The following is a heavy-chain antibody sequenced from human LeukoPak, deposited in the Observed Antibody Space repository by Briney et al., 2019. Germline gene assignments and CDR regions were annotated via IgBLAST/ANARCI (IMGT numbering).Heavy chain of an antibody. Sequence: EASVKVSCKASGYTFTGYYMHWVRQPPGQGLEWMGWINPNSGGTNYAQKFQGRVTMTRDTSISTAYMELSRLRSDDTAVYCCARDTPGTAGSWFDPWGQGTLVTVSS. CDR3: ARDTPGTAGSWFDP. J-gene: IGHJ5*02. CDR1: GYTFTGYY. CDR2: INPNSGGT. V-gene: IGHV1-2*02. D-gene: IGHD6-13*01.